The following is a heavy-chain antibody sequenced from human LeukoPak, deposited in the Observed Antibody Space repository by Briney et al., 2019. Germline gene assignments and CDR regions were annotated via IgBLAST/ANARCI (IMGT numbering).Heavy chain of an antibody. CDR2: INPNSGGT. J-gene: IGHJ6*02. Sequence: ASVKVSCKASGYTFTGYYMHWVRPAPGQGLEWMGWINPNSGGTNYAQKFQGRVTMTRHTSISTAYMELSRLRSDDTAVYYCARGPRIMITFGGVIAPYYYYGMDVWGQGTTVTVSS. D-gene: IGHD3-16*02. V-gene: IGHV1-2*02. CDR3: ARGPRIMITFGGVIAPYYYYGMDV. CDR1: GYTFTGYY.